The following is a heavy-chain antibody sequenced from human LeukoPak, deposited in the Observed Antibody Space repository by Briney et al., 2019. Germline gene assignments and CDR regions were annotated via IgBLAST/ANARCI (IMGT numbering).Heavy chain of an antibody. D-gene: IGHD6-19*01. CDR2: IYSGGST. V-gene: IGHV3-53*05. CDR1: GFTFSNFW. Sequence: GGSLRLSCAASGFTFSNFWMTWVRQAPGKGLEWVSVIYSGGSTYYADSVKGRFTISRDNSKNTLYLQMNSLRAEDTAVYYCARDRAGDYYFDYWGQGTLVTVSS. CDR3: ARDRAGDYYFDY. J-gene: IGHJ4*02.